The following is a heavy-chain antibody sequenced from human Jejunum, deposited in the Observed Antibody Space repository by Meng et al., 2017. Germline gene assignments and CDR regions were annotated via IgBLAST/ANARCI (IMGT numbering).Heavy chain of an antibody. CDR3: STGRLQGLGIGGC. J-gene: IGHJ4*02. Sequence: GGSLRLSCAASGFTVSNAWMTWVRQAPGKGLEWVGRITSKADGGATDYAGTVRGRFTISRDDSKNTVYLQMNSLDTEDTAMYDCSTGRLQGLGIGGCWGQGTLVTVSS. CDR1: GFTVSNAW. V-gene: IGHV3-15*01. CDR2: ITSKADGGAT. D-gene: IGHD4-11*01.